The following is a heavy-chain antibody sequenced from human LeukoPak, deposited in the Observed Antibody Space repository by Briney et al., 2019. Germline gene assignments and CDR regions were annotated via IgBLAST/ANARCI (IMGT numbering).Heavy chain of an antibody. Sequence: SGGSLRLSCAASGFTFSSYAMSWVRRAPGKGLEWVSAISGSGGSTYYADSVKGRFTISRDNSKNTLYLQMNSLRAEDTAVYYCAKVPPSRRRAWYYYYYMDVWGKGTTVTVSS. V-gene: IGHV3-23*01. CDR1: GFTFSSYA. J-gene: IGHJ6*03. CDR2: ISGSGGST. CDR3: AKVPPSRRRAWYYYYYMDV. D-gene: IGHD2-15*01.